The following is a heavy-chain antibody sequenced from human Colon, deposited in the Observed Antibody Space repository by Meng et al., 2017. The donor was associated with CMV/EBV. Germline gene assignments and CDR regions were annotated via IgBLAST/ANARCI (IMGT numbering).Heavy chain of an antibody. CDR3: AKGGLAEAGRYYFDMDV. V-gene: IGHV3-15*01. J-gene: IGHJ6*02. D-gene: IGHD6-13*01. Sequence: GESLKISCAASGFPFSYAWMSWVRQAPGKGLEWVGRVKSKIDGGTSGTADYAAPVKGRFTISRDNSKNTLYLQMNSLRGEDSAAYFCAKGGLAEAGRYYFDMDVWGQGTTVTVSS. CDR1: GFPFSYAW. CDR2: VKSKIDGGTSGTA.